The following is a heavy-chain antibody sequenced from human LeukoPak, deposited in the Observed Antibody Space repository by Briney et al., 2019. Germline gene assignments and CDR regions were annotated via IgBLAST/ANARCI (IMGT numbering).Heavy chain of an antibody. CDR1: GFTFRRYW. V-gene: IGHV3-7*01. CDR3: ARDLTMIVPGAFDI. CDR2: IKPDGSES. D-gene: IGHD3-22*01. Sequence: GGSLRLSRAISGFTFRRYWMTCVPEAPGKGRECVAIIKPDGSESHYGDSVKGRFTISRDNAKDSLYLQMKSLRAEDTAVYYCARDLTMIVPGAFDIWGHGTTVIVSS. J-gene: IGHJ3*02.